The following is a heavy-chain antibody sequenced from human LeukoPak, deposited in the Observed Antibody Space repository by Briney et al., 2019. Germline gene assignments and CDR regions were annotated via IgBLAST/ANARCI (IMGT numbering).Heavy chain of an antibody. CDR1: GGSFSGYY. CDR3: ATFIVVVPAAESLRDY. J-gene: IGHJ4*02. D-gene: IGHD2-2*01. Sequence: SETLSLTCAVYGGSFSGYYWSWIRQPPGKGLEWIGEINHSGGTNYNPSLKSRVTISVDTSKNQFSLKLSSVTAADTAVYYCATFIVVVPAAESLRDYWGQGTLVTVSS. CDR2: INHSGGT. V-gene: IGHV4-34*01.